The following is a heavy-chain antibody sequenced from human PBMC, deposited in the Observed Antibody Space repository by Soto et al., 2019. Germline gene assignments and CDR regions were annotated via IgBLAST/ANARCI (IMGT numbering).Heavy chain of an antibody. CDR2: INPNSGGT. J-gene: IGHJ4*02. V-gene: IGHV1-2*04. D-gene: IGHD2-21*02. CDR1: GYTFTGYY. Sequence: ASVKVSCKASGYTFTGYYMHWVRQAPGQGLEWMGWINPNSGGTNYAQKFQGWVTMTRDTSISTAYMELSRLRSDDTAVYYCARVTIRGGGDYTRFDYWGQGTLVTVSS. CDR3: ARVTIRGGGDYTRFDY.